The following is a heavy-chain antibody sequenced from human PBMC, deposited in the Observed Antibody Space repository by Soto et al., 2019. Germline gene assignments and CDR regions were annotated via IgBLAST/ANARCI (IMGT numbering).Heavy chain of an antibody. CDR2: IDPSDSYT. CDR1: GYSFTSYW. Sequence: PGESLKISCKGSGYSFTSYWISWVRQMPGKGLEWMGRIDPSDSYTNYSPSFQGHVTISADKSISTAYLQWSSLKASDTAMYYCASNYDILTGHYGMDVWGQGTRVTVSS. V-gene: IGHV5-10-1*01. CDR3: ASNYDILTGHYGMDV. D-gene: IGHD3-9*01. J-gene: IGHJ6*02.